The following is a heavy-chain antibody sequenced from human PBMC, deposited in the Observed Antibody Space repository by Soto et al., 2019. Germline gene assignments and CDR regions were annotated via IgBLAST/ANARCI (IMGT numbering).Heavy chain of an antibody. CDR1: GGTFSSYA. J-gene: IGHJ6*02. CDR3: ARGRQWLATASRSHYYYGMDV. CDR2: IIPIFGTA. D-gene: IGHD6-19*01. V-gene: IGHV1-69*06. Sequence: QVQLVQSGAEVKKPGSSVKVSCKASGGTFSSYAISWVRQAPGQGLEWMGGIIPIFGTANYAQKFQGRVTITADKSTSTAHMELSSLRSEDTAVYYYARGRQWLATASRSHYYYGMDVWGQGPTVTVSS.